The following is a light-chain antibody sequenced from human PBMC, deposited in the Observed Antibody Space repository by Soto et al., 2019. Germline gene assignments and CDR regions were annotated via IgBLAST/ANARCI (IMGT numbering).Light chain of an antibody. V-gene: IGKV3-20*01. CDR2: ATS. CDR1: QSVSSSY. J-gene: IGKJ2*01. CDR3: QQYGSSSFT. Sequence: EIVLTQSPGTLSLSSGERATLSCRASQSVSSSYLAWYQQKPGQAPRLLVYATSSRATGIPDRFSGSGSGSDFTLTISRLEPEDFALYYCQQYGSSSFTFGHGTQLEIK.